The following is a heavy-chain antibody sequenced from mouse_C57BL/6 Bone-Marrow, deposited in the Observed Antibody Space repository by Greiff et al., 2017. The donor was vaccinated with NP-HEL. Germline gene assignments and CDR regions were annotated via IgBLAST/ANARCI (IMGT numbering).Heavy chain of an antibody. CDR3: ARVTTMVKGFAY. Sequence: QVQLKQPGAELVRPGTSVKLSCKASGYTFTSYWMHRVKQRPGQGLEWIGVIDPSDSYTNYKQKFKGKATLTVDTSSSKGYMQLSMLTSEDAAVDYCARVTTMVKGFAYWGQGTRVTVSA. J-gene: IGHJ3*01. V-gene: IGHV1-59*01. CDR2: IDPSDSYT. CDR1: GYTFTSYW. D-gene: IGHD2-3*01.